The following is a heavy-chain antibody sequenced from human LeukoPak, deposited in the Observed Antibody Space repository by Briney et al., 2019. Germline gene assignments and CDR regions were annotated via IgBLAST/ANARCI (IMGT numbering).Heavy chain of an antibody. Sequence: PGGSLRLSCAASGFTFSSYAMSWVRQAPGEGLEWVSAISGSGGSTYYADSVKGRFTISRDNSKNTLYLQMNSLRAEDTAVYYCAKQGRSYSAFDIWGQGTMVTVSS. CDR2: ISGSGGST. CDR1: GFTFSSYA. J-gene: IGHJ3*02. V-gene: IGHV3-23*01. CDR3: AKQGRSYSAFDI. D-gene: IGHD2-21*01.